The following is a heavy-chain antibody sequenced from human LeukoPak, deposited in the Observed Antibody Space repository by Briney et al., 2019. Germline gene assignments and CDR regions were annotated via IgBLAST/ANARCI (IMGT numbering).Heavy chain of an antibody. CDR2: IYYSGST. J-gene: IGHJ4*02. CDR3: ARDQSSGYYYVPRAYFDY. D-gene: IGHD3-22*01. V-gene: IGHV4-39*07. CDR1: GGSISSSSYY. Sequence: SETLSLTCTVSGGSISSSSYYWGWIRQPPGKGLEWIGSIYYSGSTYYNPSLKSRVTISVDTSKNHFSLKLSSVTAADTAVYHCARDQSSGYYYVPRAYFDYWGQGTLVTVSS.